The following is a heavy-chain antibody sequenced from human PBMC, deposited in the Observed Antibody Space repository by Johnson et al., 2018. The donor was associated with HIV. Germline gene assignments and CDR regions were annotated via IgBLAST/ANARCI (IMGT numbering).Heavy chain of an antibody. V-gene: IGHV3-7*01. CDR3: ARYSSSWGDDGFDI. CDR2: IEQEGSEK. Sequence: EVQLVESGGGVVQPGGSLRLSCAASGFTFSTYCMSWVRQAPGKGLEWVANIEQEGSEKHNVDSVKGRFTISRDNAKNSLYLQMNSLRAEDTAVYYCARYSSSWGDDGFDIWGQGTMVTVSS. D-gene: IGHD6-6*01. J-gene: IGHJ3*02. CDR1: GFTFSTYC.